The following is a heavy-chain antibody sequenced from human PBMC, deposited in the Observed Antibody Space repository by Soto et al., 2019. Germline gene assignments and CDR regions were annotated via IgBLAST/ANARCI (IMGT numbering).Heavy chain of an antibody. D-gene: IGHD1-26*01. CDR3: ARAWDALTALDY. CDR1: GGSFSGYY. Sequence: QVQLQLWGAGLLKPSETLYLTCAVYGGSFSGYYWSWIRQPPGKGLEWSGEINHSGSTNYNTSLKRRVTISVDTCKDQYSMKLSSVTDADTAVYYCARAWDALTALDYRGQGNLVTDSS. CDR2: INHSGST. J-gene: IGHJ4*01. V-gene: IGHV4-34*01.